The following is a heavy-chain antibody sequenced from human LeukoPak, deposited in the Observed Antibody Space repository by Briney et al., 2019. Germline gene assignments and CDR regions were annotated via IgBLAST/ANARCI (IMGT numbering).Heavy chain of an antibody. CDR2: INGDGSRT. Sequence: GGSLRLSCAASGFTFSSYWMHWVRQAPGKGLVWVSRINGDGSRTNNADSVKGRFTISRDNARNTVYLQMNSPRAEDTAVYYCIRDFRSADYWGQGTLVTVSS. V-gene: IGHV3-74*01. CDR3: IRDFRSADY. CDR1: GFTFSSYW. J-gene: IGHJ4*02.